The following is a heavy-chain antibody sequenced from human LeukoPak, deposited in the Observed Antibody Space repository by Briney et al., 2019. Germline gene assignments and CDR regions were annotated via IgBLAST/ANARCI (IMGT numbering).Heavy chain of an antibody. CDR3: ARSGSWGTIFGVAAASYYYMDV. Sequence: GGSLRLSCAASGFTFSSYGMHWVRQAPGKGLEWVAVISYDGSNKYYADSVKGRFTISRDNSKNTLYLQMNSLRAEDTAVYYCARSGSWGTIFGVAAASYYYMDVWGKGTTVTVSS. D-gene: IGHD3-3*01. CDR2: ISYDGSNK. V-gene: IGHV3-30*03. J-gene: IGHJ6*03. CDR1: GFTFSSYG.